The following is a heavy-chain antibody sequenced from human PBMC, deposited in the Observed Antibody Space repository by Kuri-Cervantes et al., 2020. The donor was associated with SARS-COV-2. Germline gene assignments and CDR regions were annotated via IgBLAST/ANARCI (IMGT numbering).Heavy chain of an antibody. J-gene: IGHJ3*02. V-gene: IGHV3-23*01. CDR1: GFTFSSYA. CDR2: ISGSGGST. Sequence: GGSLRLSCAASGFTFSSYAMSWVRQATGKGLEWVSAISGSGGSTHYADSVKGRFTISRDNSKNTLYLQMNSLRAEDTAVYYCAKVRRVSPDAFDIWGQGTMVTVSS. CDR3: AKVRRVSPDAFDI.